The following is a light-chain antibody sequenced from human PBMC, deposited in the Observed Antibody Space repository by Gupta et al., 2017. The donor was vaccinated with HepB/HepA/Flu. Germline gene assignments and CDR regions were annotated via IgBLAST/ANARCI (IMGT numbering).Light chain of an antibody. Sequence: DIVMTQSPDSMAVSLGERTTIHCKSSQSVLYSYNNKNYLAWYQQKPGQPPKLLIYWASTRESGVPDRFSGSGSGTDFTLTISSLQAEDVAVYYCQQYYSTAMYTFGQGTKLEIK. V-gene: IGKV4-1*01. CDR1: QSVLYSYNNKNY. CDR2: WAS. J-gene: IGKJ2*01. CDR3: QQYYSTAMYT.